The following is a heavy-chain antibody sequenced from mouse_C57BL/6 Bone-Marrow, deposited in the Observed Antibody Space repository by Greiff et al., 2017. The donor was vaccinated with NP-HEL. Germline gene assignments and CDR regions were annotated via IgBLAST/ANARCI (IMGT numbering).Heavy chain of an antibody. CDR3: ARRGWLPPFAY. D-gene: IGHD2-2*01. J-gene: IGHJ3*01. Sequence: EVKLQESGPGLVKPSQSLSLTCSVTGYSITSGYYWNWIRQFPGNKLEWMGYISYDGSNNYNPSLKNRISITRDTSKNQFFLKLNSVTTEDTATYYCARRGWLPPFAYWGQGTLVTVSA. V-gene: IGHV3-6*01. CDR1: GYSITSGYY. CDR2: ISYDGSN.